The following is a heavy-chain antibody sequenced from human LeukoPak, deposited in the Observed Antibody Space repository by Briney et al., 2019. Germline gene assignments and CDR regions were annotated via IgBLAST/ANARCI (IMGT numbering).Heavy chain of an antibody. V-gene: IGHV3-23*01. Sequence: GSLRLSCAASGFTFSSYAMSWVRQAPGKGLEWVSAISGSGGSTYYADSVKGRFTISRDNSKNTLYLQMNSLRAEDTAVYYCARDSAIFGVVIISGYFDYWGQGTLVTVSS. J-gene: IGHJ4*02. CDR3: ARDSAIFGVVIISGYFDY. D-gene: IGHD3-3*01. CDR1: GFTFSSYA. CDR2: ISGSGGST.